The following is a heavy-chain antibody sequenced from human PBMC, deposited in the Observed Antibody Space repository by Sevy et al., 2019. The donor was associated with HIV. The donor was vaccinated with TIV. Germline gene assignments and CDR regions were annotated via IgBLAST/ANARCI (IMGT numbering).Heavy chain of an antibody. J-gene: IGHJ6*02. CDR1: GDSISSNY. Sequence: SETLSLTCTVSGDSISSNYWNWIRQPPGKGLEWIGYIYYSGRTNYNPSLKSRVTISVDTSNNQFSLRLSSVTAADTAVYYCAIQSVTYDILTGWNYYGVDVWGQGTTVTVSS. CDR3: AIQSVTYDILTGWNYYGVDV. V-gene: IGHV4-59*08. CDR2: IYYSGRT. D-gene: IGHD3-9*01.